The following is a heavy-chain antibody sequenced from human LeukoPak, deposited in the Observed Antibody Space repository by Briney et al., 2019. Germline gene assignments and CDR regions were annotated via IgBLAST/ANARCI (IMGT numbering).Heavy chain of an antibody. J-gene: IGHJ4*02. D-gene: IGHD3-22*01. CDR3: ARDQYYDSSGYYYN. CDR2: INPNSGGT. V-gene: IGHV1-2*02. Sequence: ASVKVSCKASGYTFTGYYMHWVRQAPGQGLEWMGWINPNSGGTNYAQKFQGRVTMTRDTSISTAYMELGRLRSDDTAVYYCARDQYYDSSGYYYNWGQGTLVTVSS. CDR1: GYTFTGYY.